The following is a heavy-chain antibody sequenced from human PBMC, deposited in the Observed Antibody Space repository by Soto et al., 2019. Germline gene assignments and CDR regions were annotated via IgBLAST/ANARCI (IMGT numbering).Heavy chain of an antibody. J-gene: IGHJ6*03. CDR3: ARDRGVAPPVAGNTHYYYYMDA. CDR2: ISAFNGNT. Sequence: QDQLVQSGAEMKKPGASVTVSCKASGYSFTNYGITWVRQAPGQGLEWLGWISAFNGNTHYAQKVQGRVAMTTDASTSTAYMELRSLRADDTAVYYCARDRGVAPPVAGNTHYYYYMDAWGKGTTVTVSS. CDR1: GYSFTNYG. D-gene: IGHD6-19*01. V-gene: IGHV1-18*01.